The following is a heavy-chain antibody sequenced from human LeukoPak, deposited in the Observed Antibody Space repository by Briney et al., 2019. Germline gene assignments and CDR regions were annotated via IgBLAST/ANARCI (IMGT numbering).Heavy chain of an antibody. CDR2: ISGNGAGT. Sequence: SGGSLRLSCTPSGFTFSSHAMSWVRQAPGKGLEWVSGISGNGAGTYYGDSVKGRFTISRDNSKNTLYLQMNSLRAEDTAVYYCARSKGVYSSSAMVPFDYWGQGTLVTVSS. V-gene: IGHV3-23*02. CDR3: ARSKGVYSSSAMVPFDY. CDR1: GFTFSSHA. D-gene: IGHD5-18*01. J-gene: IGHJ4*02.